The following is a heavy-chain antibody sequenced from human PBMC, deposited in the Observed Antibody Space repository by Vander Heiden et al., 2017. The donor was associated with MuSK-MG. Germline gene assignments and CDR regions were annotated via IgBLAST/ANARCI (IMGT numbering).Heavy chain of an antibody. CDR3: ARSYDSSGFHENAFDI. J-gene: IGHJ3*02. D-gene: IGHD3-22*01. V-gene: IGHV3-21*01. Sequence: EVQLVESGGGLVKPGESLRLSCAASGFTFSSYSLNWVRQAPGKGLEWVSSISSTSSYIYHADSVKGRITISRDNAKKSMYLQMNSLRAEDTAVYYCARSYDSSGFHENAFDIWGQGTVVTVSS. CDR1: GFTFSSYS. CDR2: ISSTSSYI.